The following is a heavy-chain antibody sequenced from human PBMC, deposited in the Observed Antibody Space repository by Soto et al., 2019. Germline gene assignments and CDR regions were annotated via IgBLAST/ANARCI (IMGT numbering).Heavy chain of an antibody. Sequence: GASVKVSCKASGYTFTSYAMHWVRQAPGQRLEWMGWINAGNGNTKYSRKFQGRVTITRDTSASTAYMELSSLRSEDTAVYYCARDDYDSSGPPDTYYYYGMDVWGQGTTVTVSS. CDR3: ARDDYDSSGPPDTYYYYGMDV. D-gene: IGHD3-22*01. J-gene: IGHJ6*02. V-gene: IGHV1-3*01. CDR2: INAGNGNT. CDR1: GYTFTSYA.